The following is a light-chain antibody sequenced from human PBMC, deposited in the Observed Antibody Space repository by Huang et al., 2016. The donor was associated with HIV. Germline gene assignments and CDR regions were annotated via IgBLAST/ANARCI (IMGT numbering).Light chain of an antibody. CDR3: QQSYSTPL. Sequence: DIQMTQSPSSLSASVGDRVTITCRTSQDISNYLNWYQQKPGKAPKRLIYAASSLQSGVPTRVSGSWSGTDFTLTIRSLQAEDFATYYCQQSYSTPLFGGGTKVEIK. V-gene: IGKV1-39*01. CDR1: QDISNY. CDR2: AAS. J-gene: IGKJ4*01.